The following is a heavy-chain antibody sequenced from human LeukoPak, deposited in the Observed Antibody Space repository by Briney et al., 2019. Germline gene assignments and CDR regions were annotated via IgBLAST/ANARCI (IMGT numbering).Heavy chain of an antibody. J-gene: IGHJ4*02. CDR2: INHSGST. CDR1: GGSFSGYY. D-gene: IGHD3-10*01. Sequence: SETLSLTCAVYGGSFSGYYWSWIRQPPGKGLEWIGEINHSGSTNYNPSLKSRVTISVDTSKNQFSLKLSSVTAADTAVYYCAREPVLLWFGVTDYWGQGTLVTVSS. V-gene: IGHV4-34*01. CDR3: AREPVLLWFGVTDY.